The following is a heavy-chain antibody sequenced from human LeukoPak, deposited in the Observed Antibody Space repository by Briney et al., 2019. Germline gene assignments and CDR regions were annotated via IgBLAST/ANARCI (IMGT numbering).Heavy chain of an antibody. Sequence: SETLSLTCTVSGGSISSRSYYWAWIRQPAGKGLEWIGRIHATGSTNYNPSLKSRVTISIDTSKNQFSLKLSSVTAADTAVYYCARHRTIFGVVPWDFDYWGQGTLVTVSS. V-gene: IGHV4-61*02. D-gene: IGHD3-3*01. CDR2: IHATGST. CDR3: ARHRTIFGVVPWDFDY. CDR1: GGSISSRSYY. J-gene: IGHJ4*02.